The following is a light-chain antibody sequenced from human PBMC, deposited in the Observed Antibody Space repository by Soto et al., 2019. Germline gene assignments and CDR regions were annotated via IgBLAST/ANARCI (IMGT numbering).Light chain of an antibody. V-gene: IGLV2-14*01. CDR2: EVT. CDR1: SSAGGDYKD. Sequence: QSALTQPASVSGSPGQSITISCTGTSSAGGDYKDVSWYQQHPGKAPKLMIYEVTYRPSGVSDRFSGSKSGNTASLTISGLQAEDEADYYCSSYPTSNTVFGTGTKLTVL. J-gene: IGLJ1*01. CDR3: SSYPTSNTV.